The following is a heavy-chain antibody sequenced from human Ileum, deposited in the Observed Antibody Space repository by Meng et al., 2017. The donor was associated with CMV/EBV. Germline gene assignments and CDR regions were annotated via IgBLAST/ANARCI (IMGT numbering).Heavy chain of an antibody. CDR1: GGCLKSHDW. D-gene: IGHD3-22*01. CDR3: ASNGYFSLDY. Sequence: LRCAVSGGCLKSHDWWSWVRRPPGKGLGWSGETKQSGTATYNPSLKSRVTMSLDESKDDFSLRLTSVTAADTAVYYCASNGYFSLDYWSQGTLVTVSS. V-gene: IGHV4-4*02. CDR2: TKQSGTA. J-gene: IGHJ4*02.